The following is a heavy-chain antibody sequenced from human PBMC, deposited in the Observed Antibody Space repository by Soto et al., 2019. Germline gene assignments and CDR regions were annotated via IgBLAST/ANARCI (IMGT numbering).Heavy chain of an antibody. V-gene: IGHV1-18*01. Sequence: QVQLVQSGAEVKKPGASVKVSCKASGYTYTSYGISWVRQAPGQGLEWMGWISAYNGNTNYAQKLQGRVTMTTDSSTSTAYMELRSLRSDDTAVYCCARENGQRFGELLFYMDVWAKGPRSPSP. D-gene: IGHD3-10*01. J-gene: IGHJ6*03. CDR1: GYTYTSYG. CDR3: ARENGQRFGELLFYMDV. CDR2: ISAYNGNT.